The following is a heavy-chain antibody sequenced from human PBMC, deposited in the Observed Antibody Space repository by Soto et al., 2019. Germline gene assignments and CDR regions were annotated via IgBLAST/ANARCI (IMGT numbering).Heavy chain of an antibody. CDR2: IYYSGST. Sequence: QVQLQESGPGLVKPSQTLSLTCTVSGGSISSGGYYWSWIRLHPGKGLEWIGYIYYSGSTYYNPSLRGLFTISVDTSKNQFSLKLSSVTAADTAVYYCATDRCSSTSCYVGHDAFDIWGQGTMVPVSS. CDR3: ATDRCSSTSCYVGHDAFDI. D-gene: IGHD2-2*01. V-gene: IGHV4-31*01. J-gene: IGHJ3*02. CDR1: GGSISSGGYY.